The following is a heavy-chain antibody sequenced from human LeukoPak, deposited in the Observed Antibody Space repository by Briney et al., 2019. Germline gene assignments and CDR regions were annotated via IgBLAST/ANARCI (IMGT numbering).Heavy chain of an antibody. V-gene: IGHV3-23*01. CDR2: ITNSGGST. D-gene: IGHD2-21*01. Sequence: TGGSLSLSCAASGFTFGSYVMSWVRQAPGKGLEWVSAITNSGGSTYYADSVKGRFTISRDNSKNTLYLQMYSLRAEDTALYYCVKDMWDYWGQGTLVAVSS. CDR3: VKDMWDY. J-gene: IGHJ4*02. CDR1: GFTFGSYV.